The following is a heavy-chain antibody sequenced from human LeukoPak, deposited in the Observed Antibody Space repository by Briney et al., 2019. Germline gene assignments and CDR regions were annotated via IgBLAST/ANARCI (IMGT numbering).Heavy chain of an antibody. CDR3: ASEDIVVVVAATPAFDI. J-gene: IGHJ3*02. Sequence: SETLSLTCAVSGGSISSSNWWSWVRQPPGKGLEWIGEIYHSGSTNYNPSLKSRVTISVDTSKNQFSLKLSSVTAADTAVYYCASEDIVVVVAATPAFDIWGQGTMVTVSS. D-gene: IGHD2-15*01. CDR2: IYHSGST. CDR1: GGSISSSNW. V-gene: IGHV4-4*02.